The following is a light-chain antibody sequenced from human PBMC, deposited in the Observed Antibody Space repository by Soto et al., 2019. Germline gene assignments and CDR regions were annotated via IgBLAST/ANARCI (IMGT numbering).Light chain of an antibody. CDR3: QQQSNWF. Sequence: ENVLTQSPATLSLSPGERATLSCRASQSVSNYVAWYQQKPGQAPRLLIYDASNRATGIPARFSGSGSGTDFTLTIRSLEPEDFAVDYCQQQSNWFFGPGTKVDIK. V-gene: IGKV3-11*01. J-gene: IGKJ3*01. CDR2: DAS. CDR1: QSVSNY.